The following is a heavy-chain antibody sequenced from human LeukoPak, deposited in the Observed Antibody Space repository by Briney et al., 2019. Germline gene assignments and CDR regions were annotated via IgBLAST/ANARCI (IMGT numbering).Heavy chain of an antibody. CDR2: IIPILGIA. Sequence: SVKVSCKASGGTFSSYAISWVRQAPGQGLEWMGRIIPILGIANYAQKFQGRVTITADKSTSTAYMELSSLRSEDTAVYYCARGRGSSTGLDYWGQGTLVTVSS. V-gene: IGHV1-69*04. D-gene: IGHD1-26*01. CDR3: ARGRGSSTGLDY. J-gene: IGHJ4*02. CDR1: GGTFSSYA.